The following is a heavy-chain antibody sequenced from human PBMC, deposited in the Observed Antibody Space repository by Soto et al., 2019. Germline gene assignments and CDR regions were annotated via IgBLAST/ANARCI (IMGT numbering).Heavy chain of an antibody. CDR1: GFTFSSYS. J-gene: IGHJ4*02. D-gene: IGHD2-2*01. V-gene: IGHV3-21*01. Sequence: EVQLVESGGGLAKPGGSLRLSCAASGFTFSSYSMNWVRQAPGKGLEWVSSISSSSSYIYYADSVKGRFTISRDNAKNSLYLQMNSLRAEDTAVYYCARDRVVVPAANFDYWGQGTLVTVSS. CDR3: ARDRVVVPAANFDY. CDR2: ISSSSSYI.